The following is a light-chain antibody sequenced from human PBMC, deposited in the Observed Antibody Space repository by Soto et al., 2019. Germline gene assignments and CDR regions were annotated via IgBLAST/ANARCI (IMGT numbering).Light chain of an antibody. V-gene: IGKV3-15*01. Sequence: ETVMTQSPATLSVSPGERATLSCRASQSVSTNLAWYQQKPGQAPRLLIYGTSTRATGIPARFSGSGSGTEFTLTISSLQSEDFSVYYCQQYNNWPLTFAGGTRVEIK. CDR2: GTS. CDR1: QSVSTN. J-gene: IGKJ4*01. CDR3: QQYNNWPLT.